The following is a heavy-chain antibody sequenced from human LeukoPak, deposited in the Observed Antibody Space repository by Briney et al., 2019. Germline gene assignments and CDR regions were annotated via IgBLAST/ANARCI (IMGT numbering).Heavy chain of an antibody. J-gene: IGHJ4*02. CDR2: INHSGST. Sequence: SETLSLTCAVYSGSFSGYYWSWIRQPPGKGLEWIGEINHSGSTNYNPSLKSRVTISVDTSKNQFSLKLSSVTAADTAVYYCARVRIAAAGTGDYFDYWGQGTLVTVSS. D-gene: IGHD6-13*01. V-gene: IGHV4-34*01. CDR1: SGSFSGYY. CDR3: ARVRIAAAGTGDYFDY.